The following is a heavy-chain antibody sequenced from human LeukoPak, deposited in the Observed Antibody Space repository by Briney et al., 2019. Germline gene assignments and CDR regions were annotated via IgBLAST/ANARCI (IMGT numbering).Heavy chain of an antibody. J-gene: IGHJ4*02. Sequence: GRSLRISCAASGFTFSSSGMHRVRQAPGKWLEWVSVIWYDGSKKYYADSVKGRFTSSRDNSKNTLYLQMNSLRAEDTAVYDCAKDRYGYDSSEIDYWGQGTLVTVSS. V-gene: IGHV3-33*06. CDR3: AKDRYGYDSSEIDY. CDR1: GFTFSSSG. CDR2: IWYDGSKK. D-gene: IGHD3-22*01.